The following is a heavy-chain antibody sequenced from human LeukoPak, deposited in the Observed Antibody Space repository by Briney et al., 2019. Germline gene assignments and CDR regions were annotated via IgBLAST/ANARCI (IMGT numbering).Heavy chain of an antibody. J-gene: IGHJ4*02. CDR1: GNYW. CDR2: INSDGSWT. Sequence: GGSLRLSCAASGNYWMHWVRQAPGKGLVWVSHINSDGSWTSYADSVKGRLTISKDDAKNTVYLQMNSLRAEDTAVYYCVSFYETYWGRGTLVTVSS. V-gene: IGHV3-74*01. D-gene: IGHD2/OR15-2a*01. CDR3: VSFYETY.